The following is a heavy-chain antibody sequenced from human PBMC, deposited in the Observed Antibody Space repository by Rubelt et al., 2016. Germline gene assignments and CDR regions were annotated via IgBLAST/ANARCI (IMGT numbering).Heavy chain of an antibody. CDR3: ARSIAVAGEFDY. V-gene: IGHV3-48*01. CDR2: ISSSISTI. Sequence: RGKGLEWVSYISSSISTIYYADSVKGRFTISRDNAKNSLYLQMNSLRAEDTAVYYCARSIAVAGEFDYWGQGTLVTVSS. J-gene: IGHJ4*02. D-gene: IGHD6-19*01.